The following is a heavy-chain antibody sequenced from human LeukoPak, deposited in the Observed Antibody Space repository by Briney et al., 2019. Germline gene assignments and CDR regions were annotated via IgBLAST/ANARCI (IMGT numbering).Heavy chain of an antibody. Sequence: PLETLSLTCTVSGGSISSGGYYWSWIRQHPGKGLEWIGYIYYSGSTYYNPSLKSRVTISVDTSKNQFSLKLSSVTAADTAVYYCATSRGEVGATAPDAFDIWGQGTMVTVSS. CDR1: GGSISSGGYY. CDR3: ATSRGEVGATAPDAFDI. D-gene: IGHD1-26*01. J-gene: IGHJ3*02. CDR2: IYYSGST. V-gene: IGHV4-31*03.